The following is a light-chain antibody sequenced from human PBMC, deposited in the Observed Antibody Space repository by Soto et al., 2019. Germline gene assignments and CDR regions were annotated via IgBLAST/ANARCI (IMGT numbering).Light chain of an antibody. Sequence: DIHMTQSPSTLSASVGDRVTITCWASQSITMWLAWYQKKPGKAPNLLIYKKASVESGVPSRLSGSGSGTEFTLNLSSMQPEDFATYYSQHWTDYSWTFGQGTKVEVK. CDR1: QSITMW. J-gene: IGKJ1*01. CDR2: KKA. V-gene: IGKV1-5*03. CDR3: QHWTDYSWT.